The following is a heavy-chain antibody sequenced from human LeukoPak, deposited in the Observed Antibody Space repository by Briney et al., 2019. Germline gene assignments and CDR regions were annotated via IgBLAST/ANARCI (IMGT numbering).Heavy chain of an antibody. Sequence: GGSLRLSRAASGFAFSYSWMSWVRQAPGKGLEWVANIKHDGSEKYYVDSVKGRFTISKDNAKNSLYLQMNSLRAEDTAMYYCARDRASAYNLDYWGQGTLVTVSS. V-gene: IGHV3-7*01. J-gene: IGHJ4*02. CDR3: ARDRASAYNLDY. CDR1: GFAFSYSW. D-gene: IGHD5-12*01. CDR2: IKHDGSEK.